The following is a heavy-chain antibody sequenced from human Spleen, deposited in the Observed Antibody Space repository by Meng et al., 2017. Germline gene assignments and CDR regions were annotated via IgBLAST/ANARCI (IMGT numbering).Heavy chain of an antibody. CDR1: GDSVSSNTAA. V-gene: IGHV6-1*01. J-gene: IGHJ4*02. CDR2: TNYGSKWSH. CDR3: ARGFAPVAPGAFDY. Sequence: QVQLQQSGPGLVKPSQTLSLTCAISGDSVSSNTAAWNWFRQSPSRGLEWLGRTNYGSKWSHDYAVSVKSRITINADTSKNQFSLQLNSVTPGDTAVYYCARGFAPVAPGAFDYWGQGALVTVSS. D-gene: IGHD2-2*01.